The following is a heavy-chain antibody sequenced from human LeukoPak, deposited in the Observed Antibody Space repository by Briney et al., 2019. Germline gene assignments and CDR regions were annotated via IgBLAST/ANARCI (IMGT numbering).Heavy chain of an antibody. CDR1: GYTFTGYY. J-gene: IGHJ4*02. D-gene: IGHD6-13*01. Sequence: GASVKVSCKASGYTFTGYYMHWVRQAPGQGLEWMGWINPNSGGTNYAQKFQGRVTMTRDTSISTAYMELSRLRSDDTAVYYCARDYSIAAAGLGLDYWGQGTLSPSPQ. V-gene: IGHV1-2*02. CDR3: ARDYSIAAAGLGLDY. CDR2: INPNSGGT.